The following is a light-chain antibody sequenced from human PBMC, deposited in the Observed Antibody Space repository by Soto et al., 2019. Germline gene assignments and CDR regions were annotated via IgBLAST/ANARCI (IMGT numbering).Light chain of an antibody. Sequence: DIVMTQSPDSLAVSLGERATIDCKSSRSVLYSSNSKDYLAWYQQKPGQSPKLLIYWASTRDSGVPDRFSGSGSGTEFTLTISNLQAEDVAVYYCQQYFTTPPTFGQGTKLEIK. CDR2: WAS. CDR1: RSVLYSSNSKDY. J-gene: IGKJ2*01. CDR3: QQYFTTPPT. V-gene: IGKV4-1*01.